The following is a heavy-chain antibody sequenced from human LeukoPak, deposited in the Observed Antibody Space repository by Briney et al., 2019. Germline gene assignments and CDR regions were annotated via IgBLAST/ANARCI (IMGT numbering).Heavy chain of an antibody. CDR2: FDPEDGET. V-gene: IGHV1-24*01. Sequence: ASVKVSCKVSGYTLTKLSMHWVRQAPGRGLEWMGGFDPEDGETIYAQKFQGRVTMTEDTSTDTAYMELSSLRSEDTAVYYCATGRAGSYSNWFDPWGQGTLVTTSS. CDR1: GYTLTKLS. D-gene: IGHD3-10*01. CDR3: ATGRAGSYSNWFDP. J-gene: IGHJ5*02.